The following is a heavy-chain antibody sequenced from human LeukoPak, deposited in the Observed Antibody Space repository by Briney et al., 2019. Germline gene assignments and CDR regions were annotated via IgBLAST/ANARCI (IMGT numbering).Heavy chain of an antibody. D-gene: IGHD6-19*01. CDR1: GFTFSSYT. J-gene: IGHJ4*02. CDR3: ARAAGSGWYPFDY. V-gene: IGHV3-48*01. Sequence: GGSLRLSCAASGFTFSSYTMNWVRQAPGKGLEWISYISNTGSIIYYADPLKGRFTSSRDNAQKSLYLQMNSLRPEDTAVYYCARAAGSGWYPFDYWGQGTLVTVSS. CDR2: ISNTGSII.